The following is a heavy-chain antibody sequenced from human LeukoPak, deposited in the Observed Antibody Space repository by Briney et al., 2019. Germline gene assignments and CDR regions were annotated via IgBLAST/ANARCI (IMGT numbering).Heavy chain of an antibody. CDR1: GYTFTDYY. CDR3: ASGFMGYDRSGYYDDAFDI. J-gene: IGHJ3*02. CDR2: INPNSGGT. Sequence: ASVKVSCKASGYTFTDYYTHWVRQAPGQGLEWMGWINPNSGGTNYAQKFQGRVAMTRDTSISTAYMELSRLRSDDTAVYYCASGFMGYDRSGYYDDAFDIWGQGTMVTVSS. D-gene: IGHD3-22*01. V-gene: IGHV1-2*02.